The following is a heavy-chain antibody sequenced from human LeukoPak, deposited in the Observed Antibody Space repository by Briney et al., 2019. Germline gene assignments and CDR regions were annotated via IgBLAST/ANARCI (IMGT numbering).Heavy chain of an antibody. CDR1: GFTVSSNY. CDR2: IYSGGST. CDR3: ARDLTAYFDY. D-gene: IGHD3-16*01. Sequence: PGGSLRLSCAASGFTVSSNYMSWVRQAPGKGLEWVSVIYSGGSTYYADSVKGRFTISRDNSKKTLYLQMNSLRAEDTAVYYCARDLTAYFDYWGQGTPVTVSS. J-gene: IGHJ4*02. V-gene: IGHV3-66*01.